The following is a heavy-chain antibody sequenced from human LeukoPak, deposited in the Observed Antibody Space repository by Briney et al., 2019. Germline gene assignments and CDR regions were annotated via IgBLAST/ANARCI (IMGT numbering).Heavy chain of an antibody. CDR2: TSGGGVTT. D-gene: IGHD6-19*01. Sequence: GGSLRLSCAASGFTFSSYDMSWVRQAPGKGLEWVSGTSGGGVTTYYADSVKDRFTISRDNSKNTLYLQMNSLRAEDTAVYYCAKGSHSSGYSSFDYWGQGTLVTVSS. V-gene: IGHV3-23*01. J-gene: IGHJ4*02. CDR3: AKGSHSSGYSSFDY. CDR1: GFTFSSYD.